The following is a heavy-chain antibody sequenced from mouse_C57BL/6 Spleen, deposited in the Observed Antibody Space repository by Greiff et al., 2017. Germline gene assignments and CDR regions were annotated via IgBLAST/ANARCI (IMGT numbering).Heavy chain of an antibody. CDR2: IYPGAGAT. CDR3: ARSGSKYFDY. J-gene: IGHJ2*01. V-gene: IGHV1-80*01. CDR1: GYAFSSYW. D-gene: IGHD2-5*01. Sequence: QVQLQQSGAELVKPGASVKISCKASGYAFSSYWMNWVKPRPGKGLEWIGQIYPGAGATNYNGTFKGKATLTADKSSSTAYMQLSSLTSEDAAVYVCARSGSKYFDYWGQGTTLTVSS.